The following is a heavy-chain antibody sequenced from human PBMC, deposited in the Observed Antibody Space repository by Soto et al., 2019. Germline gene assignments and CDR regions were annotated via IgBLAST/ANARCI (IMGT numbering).Heavy chain of an antibody. CDR2: INPSGGST. CDR1: GYTFTSYY. V-gene: IGHV1-46*01. D-gene: IGHD3-22*01. J-gene: IGHJ3*02. Sequence: ASVKVSCKASGYTFTSYYMHWVRQAPGQGLEWMGIINPSGGSTSYAQKFQGRVTMTRDTSTSTVYMELSSLRSEDTAVYYCARVGSSGYYRHGAFDIWGQGTMVTVSS. CDR3: ARVGSSGYYRHGAFDI.